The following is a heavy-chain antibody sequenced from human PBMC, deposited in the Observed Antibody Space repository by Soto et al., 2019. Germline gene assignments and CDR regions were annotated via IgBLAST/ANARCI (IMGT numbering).Heavy chain of an antibody. J-gene: IGHJ4*02. CDR1: GFTFSSYA. V-gene: IGHV3-23*01. D-gene: IGHD6-19*01. CDR2: ISGSGGST. Sequence: EVQLLESGGGLVQPGGSLRLSCAASGFTFSSYAMSWVRQAPGKGLEWVSAISGSGGSTYYADSVKGRFNISRDNSKNPLYLQMNSLKAEDTAVYYCAKARAATAVAATDYWGQGTLVT. CDR3: AKARAATAVAATDY.